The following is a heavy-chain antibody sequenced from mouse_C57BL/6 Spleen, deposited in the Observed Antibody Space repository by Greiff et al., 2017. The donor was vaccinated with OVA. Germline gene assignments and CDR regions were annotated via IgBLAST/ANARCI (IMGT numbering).Heavy chain of an antibody. D-gene: IGHD2-2*01. CDR3: AREWLRRGYYFDY. J-gene: IGHJ2*01. Sequence: EVHLVESGGGLVKPGGSLKLSCAASGFTFSSYAMSWVRQTPEKRLEWVATISDGGSYTYYPDNVKGRFTISRDNAKNNLYLQMSHLKSEDTAMYYCAREWLRRGYYFDYWGQGTTLTVSS. CDR1: GFTFSSYA. CDR2: ISDGGSYT. V-gene: IGHV5-4*01.